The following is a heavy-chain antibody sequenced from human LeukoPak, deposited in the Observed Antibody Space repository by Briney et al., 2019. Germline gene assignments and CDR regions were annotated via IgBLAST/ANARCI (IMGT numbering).Heavy chain of an antibody. CDR3: ARAGTITTIVVVCAFDI. CDR2: INPSGGST. J-gene: IGHJ3*02. CDR1: GYTFTSYY. D-gene: IGHD3-22*01. V-gene: IGHV1-46*01. Sequence: ASVKVSCKASGYTFTSYYMHWVRQAPGQGLEWMGIINPSGGSTSYAQKFQGRVTMTRDTSTSTVYMELSSLRSEDTAVYYCARAGTITTIVVVCAFDIWGQGTMVTVSS.